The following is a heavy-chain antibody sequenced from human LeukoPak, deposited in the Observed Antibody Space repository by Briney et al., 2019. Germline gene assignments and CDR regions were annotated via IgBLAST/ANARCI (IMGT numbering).Heavy chain of an antibody. CDR2: IYYSGST. J-gene: IGHJ6*03. V-gene: IGHV4-59*01. D-gene: IGHD3-22*01. CDR1: GGSISGYY. Sequence: PSETLSLTCTVSGGSISGYYWSWIRQPLGKGLEWIGYIYYSGSTNYNPSLKSRVTISVDTSKNQFSLKLSSVTAADTAVYYCARYYYDSSGTHTYYYYMDVWGKGTTVTVSS. CDR3: ARYYYDSSGTHTYYYYMDV.